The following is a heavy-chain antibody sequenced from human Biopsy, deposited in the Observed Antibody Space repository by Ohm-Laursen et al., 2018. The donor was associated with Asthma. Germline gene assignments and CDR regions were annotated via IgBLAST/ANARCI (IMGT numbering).Heavy chain of an antibody. Sequence: TLSLTCTVSYGSITSGGYYWTWIRQHPGKGLEWIGFIYYSGRTYYNPSLKSRVSISIDTSKNQFSLKLSSVTAADTAVYYCARAQDYYDSRGYYRSFDYWGQGKPVTVSS. J-gene: IGHJ4*02. CDR2: IYYSGRT. V-gene: IGHV4-31*03. D-gene: IGHD3-22*01. CDR3: ARAQDYYDSRGYYRSFDY. CDR1: YGSITSGGYY.